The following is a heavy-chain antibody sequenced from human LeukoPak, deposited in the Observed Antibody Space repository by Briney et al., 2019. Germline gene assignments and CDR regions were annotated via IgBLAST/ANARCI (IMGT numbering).Heavy chain of an antibody. V-gene: IGHV3-7*01. Sequence: AGSLRLSCAASGFTSSNYWMTWVRQAPGKGLEWVANIKQDGNEKYYVDSVKGRFTISRDNAKNSLYLQMNSLRAEGTAVYYCARDPYGDIDYWGQGTLVTVSS. J-gene: IGHJ4*02. CDR3: ARDPYGDIDY. CDR1: GFTSSNYW. CDR2: IKQDGNEK. D-gene: IGHD4-17*01.